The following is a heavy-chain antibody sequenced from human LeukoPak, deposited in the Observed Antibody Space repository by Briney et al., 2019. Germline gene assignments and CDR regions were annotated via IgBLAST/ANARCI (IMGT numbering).Heavy chain of an antibody. CDR3: ARSLSSRFSGPRRPYYFDS. CDR2: ISSSGGST. D-gene: IGHD3-16*02. Sequence: GGSLRLSCAASGFTFSSFAMSWVRQSPGKGLQWVSGISSSGGSTYYVDSVKGRFTISTDNSKNTLYLQMNSLRAEDTAVYYCARSLSSRFSGPRRPYYFDSWGQGTLVTVSS. CDR1: GFTFSSFA. J-gene: IGHJ4*02. V-gene: IGHV3-23*01.